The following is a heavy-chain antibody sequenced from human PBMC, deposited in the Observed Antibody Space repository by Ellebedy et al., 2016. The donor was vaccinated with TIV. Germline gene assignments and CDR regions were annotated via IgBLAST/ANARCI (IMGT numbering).Heavy chain of an antibody. CDR2: ISTYNGDT. J-gene: IGHJ4*02. CDR3: ARGSHDYDRSGYHD. Sequence: ASVKVSXXASGYTFTSSGITWVRQAPGQGLEWMGWISTYNGDTNSAPHLQGRVTMTIDTSTSTAYLELRSLRSDDTAVYYCARGSHDYDRSGYHDWGQGTLVTVSS. CDR1: GYTFTSSG. D-gene: IGHD3-22*01. V-gene: IGHV1-18*01.